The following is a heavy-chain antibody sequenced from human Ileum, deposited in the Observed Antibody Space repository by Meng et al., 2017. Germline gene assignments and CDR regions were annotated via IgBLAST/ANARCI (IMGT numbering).Heavy chain of an antibody. CDR1: GFTSTDHW. CDR2: INPDGSDP. Sequence: EGQRVESGGGLAPPGGSLRLSCAASGFTSTDHWMHWVRQGPGKGLVWVSRINPDGSDPTYADSVKGRFTISRDNAKNTVYLQMNSLRAEDTALYYCTNDRLNHWGQGALVTVSS. J-gene: IGHJ1*01. CDR3: TNDRLNH. V-gene: IGHV3-74*01. D-gene: IGHD1-1*01.